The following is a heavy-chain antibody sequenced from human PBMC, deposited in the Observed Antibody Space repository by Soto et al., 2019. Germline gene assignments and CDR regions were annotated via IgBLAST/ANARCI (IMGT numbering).Heavy chain of an antibody. CDR3: ARDSETSYYGMDV. Sequence: GESLKISCAASGFTFSSYWMSWVRQAPGKGLEWVANIKQDGSEKYYVDSVKGRFTISRDNAKNSLYLQMNNLRAEDTAVYYCARDSETSYYGMDVWGQGTTVTVSS. D-gene: IGHD3-10*01. V-gene: IGHV3-7*01. CDR2: IKQDGSEK. CDR1: GFTFSSYW. J-gene: IGHJ6*02.